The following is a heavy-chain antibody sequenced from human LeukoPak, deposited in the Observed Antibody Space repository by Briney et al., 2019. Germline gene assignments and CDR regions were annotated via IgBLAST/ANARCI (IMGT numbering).Heavy chain of an antibody. CDR1: GFTFSSYG. D-gene: IGHD1-26*01. Sequence: GGSLRLSCAASGFTFSSYGMHWVRQAPGKGLEWVAFIRYDGSNKYYADSVKGRFTISRDNSKNTLYLQMNSLRAEDTAVYYCAKEIEKWELLPDYWGQGTLVTVSS. V-gene: IGHV3-30*02. J-gene: IGHJ4*02. CDR2: IRYDGSNK. CDR3: AKEIEKWELLPDY.